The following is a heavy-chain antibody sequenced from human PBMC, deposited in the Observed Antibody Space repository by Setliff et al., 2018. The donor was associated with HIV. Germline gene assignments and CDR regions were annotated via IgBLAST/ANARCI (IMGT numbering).Heavy chain of an antibody. CDR1: GGSISSGSYY. D-gene: IGHD3-10*01. CDR2: IYTSGST. Sequence: SETLSLTCTVSGGSISSGSYYWSWIRQPAGKGLECIGRIYTSGSTNYNPSLKSRVTISVDTSKNQFSLKLSSVTAADTAVYYCARITMVRGVYYGMDVWGQGTTVTVSS. CDR3: ARITMVRGVYYGMDV. V-gene: IGHV4-61*02. J-gene: IGHJ6*02.